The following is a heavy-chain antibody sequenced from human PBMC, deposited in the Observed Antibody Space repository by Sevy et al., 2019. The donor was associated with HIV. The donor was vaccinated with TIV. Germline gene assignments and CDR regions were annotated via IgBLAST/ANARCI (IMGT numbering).Heavy chain of an antibody. Sequence: SETLSLTCTVPGDSISSGGNYWSWIRQPAGRGLEWIGRIYISGSTNYNPSLKSRVTISLDTSKNQFSLKLSSVTAADTAVYYCARYYYEISGDNYFDYWGQGTLVTVSS. V-gene: IGHV4-61*02. CDR2: IYISGST. D-gene: IGHD3-22*01. J-gene: IGHJ4*02. CDR1: GDSISSGGNY. CDR3: ARYYYEISGDNYFDY.